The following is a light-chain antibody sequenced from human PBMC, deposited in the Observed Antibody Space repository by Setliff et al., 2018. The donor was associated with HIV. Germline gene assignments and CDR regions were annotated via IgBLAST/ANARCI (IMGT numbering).Light chain of an antibody. J-gene: IGLJ1*01. V-gene: IGLV2-14*01. CDR2: EIS. Sequence: QSALTQPASVSGSPGQSITISCTGTSSDVGGYNFVSWYQQHPGKAPKLIIYEISNRPSGVPNRFSGSKSGNTASLTISGLQAEDEADYYCSSYISSSTLFGTGTNVTVL. CDR1: SSDVGGYNF. CDR3: SSYISSSTL.